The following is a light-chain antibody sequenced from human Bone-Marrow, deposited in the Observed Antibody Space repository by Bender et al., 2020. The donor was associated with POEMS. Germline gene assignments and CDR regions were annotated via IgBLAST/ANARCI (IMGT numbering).Light chain of an antibody. CDR2: EGT. V-gene: IGLV2-11*01. J-gene: IGLJ1*01. CDR3: CAYAGSTVRYV. CDR1: SSDFDDYNY. Sequence: QSALTQPRSVSASPGQSITLSCTGTSSDFDDYNYVSWYQQHPGKAPKVIIYEGTQRPSGVSDRFSGSKSGNTASLTISGLQAEDEADYYCCAYAGSTVRYVFGTGTKVTVL.